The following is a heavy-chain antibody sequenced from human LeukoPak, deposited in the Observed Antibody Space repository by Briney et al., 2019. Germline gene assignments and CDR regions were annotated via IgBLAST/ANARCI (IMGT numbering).Heavy chain of an antibody. V-gene: IGHV3-74*01. CDR1: GFTFSSYW. CDR3: AREGYYYDSSGYYALDY. J-gene: IGHJ4*02. CDR2: INSDGSSR. D-gene: IGHD3-22*01. Sequence: GGSLRLSCAASGFTFSSYWMHWVRQAPGKGLVWVSRINSDGSSRSYADSVKGRFTISRDNAKNTLYLQMNSLRAEDTAVYYCAREGYYYDSSGYYALDYWGQGTLVTVSS.